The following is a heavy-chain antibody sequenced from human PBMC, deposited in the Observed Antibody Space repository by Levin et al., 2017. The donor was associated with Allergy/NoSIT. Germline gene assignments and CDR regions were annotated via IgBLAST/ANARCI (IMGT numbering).Heavy chain of an antibody. Sequence: ETLSLTCAASGFTFSSYSMNWVRQAPGKGLEWVSSISSSSSYIYYADSVKGRFTISRDNAKNSLYLQMNSLRAEDTAVYYCARVGTADMGTEDWGQGTLVTVSS. CDR1: GFTFSSYS. CDR2: ISSSSSYI. V-gene: IGHV3-21*01. CDR3: ARVGTADMGTED. J-gene: IGHJ4*02. D-gene: IGHD1-1*01.